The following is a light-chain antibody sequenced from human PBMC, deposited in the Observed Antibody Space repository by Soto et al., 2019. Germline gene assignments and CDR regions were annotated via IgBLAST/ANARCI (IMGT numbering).Light chain of an antibody. J-gene: IGLJ1*01. CDR3: SSYTSSSTLRV. CDR1: SSDVGGYNY. V-gene: IGLV2-14*01. Sequence: QSALTQPASVSGSPGQSITISCTGTSSDVGGYNYVSWYQQHPGKAPKLMIYDVSNRPSGVSNRFSGSKSGNTASLTISGLQAEDEADYYRSSYTSSSTLRVFRTGTKVTVL. CDR2: DVS.